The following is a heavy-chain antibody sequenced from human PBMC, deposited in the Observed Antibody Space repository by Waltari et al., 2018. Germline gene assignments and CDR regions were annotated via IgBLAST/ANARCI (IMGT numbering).Heavy chain of an antibody. V-gene: IGHV3-66*02. CDR2: MYPACSA. CDR3: ATARDEHTAMVYFDN. CDR1: GFTVSSTH. J-gene: IGHJ4*02. D-gene: IGHD5-18*01. Sequence: EVKLVESGGGLVHPGGSLRLSCAASGFTVSSTHMSWVRQAPGKGPEVVSIMYPACSAYNADSVEGRFTMSRDISNNMVHLQMNRLRLEDSATYYCATARDEHTAMVYFDNWGQGTLVSVSS.